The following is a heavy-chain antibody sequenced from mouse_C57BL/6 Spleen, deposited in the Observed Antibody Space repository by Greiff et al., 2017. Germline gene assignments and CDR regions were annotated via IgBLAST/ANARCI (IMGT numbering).Heavy chain of an antibody. CDR3: SRGSSPYYFDY. CDR1: GYTFTSYW. D-gene: IGHD1-1*01. CDR2: IDPYSGGT. Sequence: QVQLQQPGAELVKPGASVKLSCKASGYTFTSYWMHWVKQRPGGGLEWIGRIDPYSGGTKYNEKFKSKATLTVDKPSSTAYMQLSSLTSEDSAVYYCSRGSSPYYFDYWGQGTTLTVSS. J-gene: IGHJ2*01. V-gene: IGHV1-72*01.